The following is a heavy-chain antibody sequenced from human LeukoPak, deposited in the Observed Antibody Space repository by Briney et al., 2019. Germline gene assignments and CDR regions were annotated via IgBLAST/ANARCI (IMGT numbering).Heavy chain of an antibody. CDR3: ARATGFEWLLIDY. Sequence: PGGSLRLSCAASGFTFSSYGMHWVRQASGKGLEWVAVIWYDGSNKYYADSVKGRFTISRDNSKNTLYLQMNSLRAEDTAVYYCARATGFEWLLIDYWGQGTLVTVSS. CDR1: GFTFSSYG. CDR2: IWYDGSNK. V-gene: IGHV3-33*01. D-gene: IGHD3-3*01. J-gene: IGHJ4*02.